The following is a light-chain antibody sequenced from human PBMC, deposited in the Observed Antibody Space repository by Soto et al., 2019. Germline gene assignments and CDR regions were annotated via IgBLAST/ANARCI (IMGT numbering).Light chain of an antibody. V-gene: IGKV3-15*01. CDR2: GAS. Sequence: EIAMTQSPATLSASPGERATLSCRASQSVSSNLAWYQQKPGQAPRLLIYGASTRATGIPARFSGSGSGTEFTRTISSLQSEDFAVYYCQQYTNWPPYTFRQGTKLEI. J-gene: IGKJ2*01. CDR1: QSVSSN. CDR3: QQYTNWPPYT.